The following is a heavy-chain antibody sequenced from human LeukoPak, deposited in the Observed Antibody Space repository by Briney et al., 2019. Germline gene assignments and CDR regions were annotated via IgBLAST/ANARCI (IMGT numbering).Heavy chain of an antibody. CDR1: GYSFTSYW. D-gene: IGHD1-26*01. CDR2: IDPSDSYT. J-gene: IGHJ4*02. Sequence: GESLKISCKGSGYSFTSYWISWVRQMLGKGLEWMGRIDPSDSYTNYSPSFQGHVTISADKSISTAYLQWSSLKASDTAMYYCARRAGVGPNFDYWGQGTLVTVSS. V-gene: IGHV5-10-1*01. CDR3: ARRAGVGPNFDY.